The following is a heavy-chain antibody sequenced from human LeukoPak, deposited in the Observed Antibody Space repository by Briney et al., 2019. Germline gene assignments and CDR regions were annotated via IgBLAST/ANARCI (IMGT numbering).Heavy chain of an antibody. CDR2: IYYSGST. CDR1: GGSISSYY. J-gene: IGHJ3*02. V-gene: IGHV4-59*01. CDR3: ARGYSGYDAFDI. D-gene: IGHD5-12*01. Sequence: SETLSLTCTVSGGSISSYYWSRIRQPPGKGLEWIGYIYYSGSTNYNPSLKSRVTISVDTSKNQFSLKLSSVTAADTAVYYCARGYSGYDAFDIWGQGTMVTVSS.